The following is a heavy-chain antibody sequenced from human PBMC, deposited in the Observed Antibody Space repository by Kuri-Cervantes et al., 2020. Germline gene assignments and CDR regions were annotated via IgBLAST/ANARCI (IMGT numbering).Heavy chain of an antibody. J-gene: IGHJ6*02. D-gene: IGHD2-2*01. CDR3: AKEYCSSTSCYLSYYYYYGMDV. V-gene: IGHV3-30*18. CDR1: GFTFSSYG. Sequence: GGSLRLSCAASGFTFSSYGMHWVRQAPGKGLEWMAVISYDGSNKYYADSVKGRFTISRDNSKNTLYLQMNSLRAEDTAVYYCAKEYCSSTSCYLSYYYYYGMDVWGQGTTVTVSS. CDR2: ISYDGSNK.